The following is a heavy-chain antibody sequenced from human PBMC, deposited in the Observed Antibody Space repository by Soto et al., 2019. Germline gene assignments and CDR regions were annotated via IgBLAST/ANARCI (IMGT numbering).Heavy chain of an antibody. J-gene: IGHJ6*02. D-gene: IGHD2-21*02. V-gene: IGHV4-59*01. CDR2: LYNAGST. CDR3: ARDLWGYCGTNCYPLDV. CDR1: GGSISRYY. Sequence: SETLSLTCTVSGGSISRYYWSWIRQPPGKGLEWIGYLYNAGSTIYNPSLKSRVTISVDMSQNQFSLNLNYVTAADTAVYYCARDLWGYCGTNCYPLDVWGQGTTVTVS.